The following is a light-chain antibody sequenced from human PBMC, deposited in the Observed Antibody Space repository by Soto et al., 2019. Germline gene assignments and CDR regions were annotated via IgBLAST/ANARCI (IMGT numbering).Light chain of an antibody. CDR3: QQRGSCPPLT. V-gene: IGKV3-11*01. J-gene: IGKJ4*01. CDR2: DAS. CDR1: QSISSY. Sequence: EVVLTQSPATLSLSPGERATLSCRASQSISSYLAWYQQKPGQAPRLLIYDASNRATGIPARFSGSGSGTDFTLTISSLEPEDFAVYYCQQRGSCPPLTGGGGTKVEIK.